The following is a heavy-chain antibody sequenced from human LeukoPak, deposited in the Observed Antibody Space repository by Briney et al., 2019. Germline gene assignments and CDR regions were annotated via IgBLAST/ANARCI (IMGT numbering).Heavy chain of an antibody. J-gene: IGHJ4*02. CDR1: GFTFSSYA. Sequence: GGSLRLSCAASGFTFSSYAMSWVRQAPGKGLEWVSAISGSGGSTYYADSVKGRFTISRDNSKNTLYLQMNSLRAEDTAVYYCAKASNYGSGSYYPRGVDYWGQGALVTVSS. V-gene: IGHV3-23*01. CDR3: AKASNYGSGSYYPRGVDY. CDR2: ISGSGGST. D-gene: IGHD3-10*01.